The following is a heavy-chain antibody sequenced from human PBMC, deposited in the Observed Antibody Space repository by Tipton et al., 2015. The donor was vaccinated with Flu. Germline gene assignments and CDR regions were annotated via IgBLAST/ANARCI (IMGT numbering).Heavy chain of an antibody. V-gene: IGHV4-38-2*02. Sequence: TLSLTCTVSGYPIRSGYNWGWIRQPPGKGLEWIGNIFHSGNTYYNPSLKSRVTISVDKSKNQFSLNLSSVTAADTAVYYCAKEVVVPATRFDTWGQGTQVTV. CDR1: GYPIRSGYN. CDR3: AKEVVVPATRFDT. D-gene: IGHD2-15*01. CDR2: IFHSGNT. J-gene: IGHJ4*02.